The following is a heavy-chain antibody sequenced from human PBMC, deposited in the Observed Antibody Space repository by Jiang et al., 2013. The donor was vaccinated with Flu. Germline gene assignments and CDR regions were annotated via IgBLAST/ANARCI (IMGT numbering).Heavy chain of an antibody. J-gene: IGHJ4*02. Sequence: SVKVSCKASGYTFTDHYMHWVRQAPGQGLEWMGWINPKNGAINYAQKFQDWVTITRDTSASTAYMELSSLRSEDTAVYYCARDSSSWSDMYYFDYWGQGTLVTVSS. V-gene: IGHV1-2*04. CDR3: ARDSSSWSDMYYFDY. D-gene: IGHD6-13*01. CDR1: GYTFTDHY. CDR2: INPKNGAI.